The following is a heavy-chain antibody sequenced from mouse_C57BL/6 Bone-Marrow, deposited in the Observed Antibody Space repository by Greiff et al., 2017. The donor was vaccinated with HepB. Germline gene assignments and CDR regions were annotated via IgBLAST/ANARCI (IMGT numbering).Heavy chain of an antibody. Sequence: VQLQQSGAELVRPGASVKLSCKASGYTFTSYGISWVKQRTGQGLEWIGEIYPRSGNTYYNEKFKGKATLTADKSSSTAYMELRSLTSEDSAVFFSARKPTYDSHWGFAYWGQGTLVTVSA. V-gene: IGHV1-81*01. J-gene: IGHJ3*01. CDR1: GYTFTSYG. CDR3: ARKPTYDSHWGFAY. D-gene: IGHD2-12*01. CDR2: IYPRSGNT.